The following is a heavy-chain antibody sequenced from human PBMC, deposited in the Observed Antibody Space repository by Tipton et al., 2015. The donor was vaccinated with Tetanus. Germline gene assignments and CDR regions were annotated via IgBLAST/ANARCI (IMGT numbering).Heavy chain of an antibody. CDR2: IYPDDSGT. CDR1: GHAFIKYW. CDR3: ARHPRGNAGNPLYYFDH. V-gene: IGHV5-51*01. Sequence: VQLVQSGPEVKKPGESLRISCKGSGHAFIKYWIGWVRQMPGKGPEWMGIIYPDDSGTRYNPSFRGQVTVSADRATNTAYLQWNSLQASDTAMYFCARHPRGNAGNPLYYFDHWGRGTLVIVSS. D-gene: IGHD6-13*01. J-gene: IGHJ4*02.